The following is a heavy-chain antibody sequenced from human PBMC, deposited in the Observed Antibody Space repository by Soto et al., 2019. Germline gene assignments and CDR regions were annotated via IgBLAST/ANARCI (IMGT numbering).Heavy chain of an antibody. J-gene: IGHJ4*02. Sequence: GGSLRLSCAASGFTFSSYAMSWVRQAPGKGLEWVSAISGSGGSTYYADSVKGRFTISRDNSKNTLYLQMNSLRDEDTAVYYFSRNSHASGRGTDYWGKGTLVTAPQ. CDR3: SRNSHASGRGTDY. CDR1: GFTFSSYA. D-gene: IGHD1-1*01. CDR2: ISGSGGST. V-gene: IGHV3-23*01.